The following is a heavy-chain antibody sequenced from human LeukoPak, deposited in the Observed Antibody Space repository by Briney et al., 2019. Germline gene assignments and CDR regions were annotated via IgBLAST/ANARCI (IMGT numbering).Heavy chain of an antibody. D-gene: IGHD2-2*01. Sequence: GESLKIACKGSGYSFTNCWIGWVRQVPGKGLEWMGIIYPGDSDTRYSPSFQGQVTISAVKSITTAYLQWRSLKASDTAMYYCARHMGGTTSSPFDYWGQGTLVTVSS. CDR3: ARHMGGTTSSPFDY. CDR2: IYPGDSDT. CDR1: GYSFTNCW. V-gene: IGHV5-51*01. J-gene: IGHJ4*02.